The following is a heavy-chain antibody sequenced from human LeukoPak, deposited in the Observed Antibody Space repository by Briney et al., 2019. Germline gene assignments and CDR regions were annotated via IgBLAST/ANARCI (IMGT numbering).Heavy chain of an antibody. CDR1: GFTFSTSG. J-gene: IGHJ4*02. D-gene: IGHD1-26*01. Sequence: PGGSLRLSCAASGFTFSTSGMHWVRQAPGMGLEWVAFIRYDGSSTYYADSVKGRFTISRDNSKNTLFLQMNSLRPEDAAVYYCASDGRRSGSYSNYFDYWGQGTLVTVSS. CDR3: ASDGRRSGSYSNYFDY. V-gene: IGHV3-30*02. CDR2: IRYDGSST.